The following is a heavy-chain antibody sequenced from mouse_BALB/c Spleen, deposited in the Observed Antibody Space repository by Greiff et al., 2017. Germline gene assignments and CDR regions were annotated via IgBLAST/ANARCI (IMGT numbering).Heavy chain of an antibody. J-gene: IGHJ3*01. CDR3: AQSGNYEAWFAY. CDR1: GFSLTSYG. V-gene: IGHV2-9*02. CDR2: IWAGGST. Sequence: VQLKESGPGLVAPSQSLSITCTVSGFSLTSYGVHWVRQPPGKGLEWLGVIWAGGSTNYNSALMSRLSISKDNSKSQVFLKMNSLQTDDTAMYYCAQSGNYEAWFAYWGQGTLVTVSA. D-gene: IGHD2-1*01.